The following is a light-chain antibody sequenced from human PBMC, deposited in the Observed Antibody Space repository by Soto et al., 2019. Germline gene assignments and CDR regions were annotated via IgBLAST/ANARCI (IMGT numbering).Light chain of an antibody. CDR3: QQSYSTLTT. J-gene: IGKJ4*01. CDR2: DAS. CDR1: QSISSY. V-gene: IGKV1-39*01. Sequence: DIQMTQSQSSLSASVGDRVTITCRASQSISSYLNWYQQKPGKAPKLLIYDASSLQSGVPSRFSGSGSGTDFTLTISSLQPEDFATYYCQQSYSTLTTFGGGTKGEIK.